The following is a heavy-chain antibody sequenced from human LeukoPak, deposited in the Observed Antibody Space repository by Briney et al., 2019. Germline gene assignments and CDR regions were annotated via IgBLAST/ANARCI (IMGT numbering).Heavy chain of an antibody. J-gene: IGHJ4*02. CDR3: ARGLLYDNSGHYVDY. V-gene: IGHV3-20*04. Sequence: GGSLRLSCAASGFTFDDYGMSWVRQAPGKGLEWVSGINWNGGSTGYADSVKGRFTISRDNAKNSLYLQMNSLRAEDTALYYCARGLLYDNSGHYVDYWGQGTLVTVSS. D-gene: IGHD3-22*01. CDR1: GFTFDDYG. CDR2: INWNGGST.